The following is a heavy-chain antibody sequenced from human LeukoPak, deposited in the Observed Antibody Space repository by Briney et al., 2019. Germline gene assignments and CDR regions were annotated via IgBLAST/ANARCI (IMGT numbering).Heavy chain of an antibody. CDR2: IYYSGST. CDR3: ARPYYYGSGSYYNFYYFDY. Sequence: SETLSLTCTVSGGSISSSSYYWGWIRQPPGKGLEWIGSIYYSGSTYYNPSLKSRVTISVDTSKNQFSLKLSSVTAADTAVYYCARPYYYGSGSYYNFYYFDYWGQGTLVTVSS. J-gene: IGHJ4*02. V-gene: IGHV4-39*07. CDR1: GGSISSSSYY. D-gene: IGHD3-10*01.